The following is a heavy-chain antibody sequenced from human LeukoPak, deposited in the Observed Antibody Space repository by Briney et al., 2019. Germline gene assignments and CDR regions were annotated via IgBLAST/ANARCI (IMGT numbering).Heavy chain of an antibody. CDR3: ARSPGGYSYGQSDY. J-gene: IGHJ4*02. V-gene: IGHV3-9*01. D-gene: IGHD5-18*01. CDR2: ISWNSGSI. Sequence: GRSLRLSCAASGFTFDDYAMHWVRQAPGKGLEWVSGISWNSGSIGYADSVKGRFTISRDNAKNTLYLQMNSLRAEDTAVYYCARSPGGYSYGQSDYWGQGTLVTVSS. CDR1: GFTFDDYA.